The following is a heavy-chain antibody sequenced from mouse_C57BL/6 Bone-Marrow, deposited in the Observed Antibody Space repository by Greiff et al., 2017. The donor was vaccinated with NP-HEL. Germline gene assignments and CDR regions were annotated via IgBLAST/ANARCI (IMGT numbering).Heavy chain of an antibody. CDR2: ISYSGST. CDR1: GYSITSDY. J-gene: IGHJ1*03. V-gene: IGHV3-8*01. D-gene: IGHD2-4*01. Sequence: EVMLVESGPGLAKPSQTLSLTCSATGYSITSDYWNWIRKFPGNKLEYMGYISYSGSTYYNPTLKSRIAITRDTSKNHYYLQLNSVTTEDTATYYCARWGIKAWYFDVWGTGTTVTVSS. CDR3: ARWGIKAWYFDV.